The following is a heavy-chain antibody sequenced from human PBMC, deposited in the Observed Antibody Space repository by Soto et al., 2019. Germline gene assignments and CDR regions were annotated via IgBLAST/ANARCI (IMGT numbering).Heavy chain of an antibody. J-gene: IGHJ6*02. CDR1: GGSFSGYY. Sequence: ETLSLTCAVYGGSFSGYYWSWIRQPPGKGLEWIGEINHSGSTNYNPSLKSRVTISVDTSKNQFSLKLSSVTAADTAVYYCATLYSSSWYRYYYYYGMDVWGQGTTVTGAS. CDR2: INHSGST. CDR3: ATLYSSSWYRYYYYYGMDV. V-gene: IGHV4-34*01. D-gene: IGHD6-13*01.